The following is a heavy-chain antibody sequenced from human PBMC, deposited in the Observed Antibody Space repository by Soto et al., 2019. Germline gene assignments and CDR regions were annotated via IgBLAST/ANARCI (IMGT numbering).Heavy chain of an antibody. J-gene: IGHJ6*02. V-gene: IGHV1-69*06. CDR2: IIPLHNTS. CDR3: ASWSNWNPLYYDGLDV. Sequence: LQSGAEVKKPGSSVKVSCKVSGGAFNNYALNWXXXXXXXGXXXXGGIIPLHNTSNYSLKFLGRVTVTADISSTTVYMELNSLTSDDTATYYCASWSNWNPLYYDGLDVWGQGTTVTVSS. D-gene: IGHD1-20*01. CDR1: GGAFNNYA.